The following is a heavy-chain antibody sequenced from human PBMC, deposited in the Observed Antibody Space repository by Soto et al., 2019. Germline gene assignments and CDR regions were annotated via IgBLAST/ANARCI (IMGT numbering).Heavy chain of an antibody. CDR3: ARHDYSSSWYDPDLDDAFDI. CDR2: IYPGDSDT. Sequence: EVQLVQSGAEVKKPGESLKISCKGSGYSFTSYWIGWVRQMPGKGLEWMGIIYPGDSDTRYSPSFQGQVTISADKSISTAYLQWSSLKASDTAMYYCARHDYSSSWYDPDLDDAFDIWGQGTMVTVSS. V-gene: IGHV5-51*01. D-gene: IGHD6-13*01. J-gene: IGHJ3*02. CDR1: GYSFTSYW.